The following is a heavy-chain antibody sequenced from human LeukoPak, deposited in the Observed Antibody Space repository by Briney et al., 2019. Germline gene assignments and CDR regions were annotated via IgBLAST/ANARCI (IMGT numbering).Heavy chain of an antibody. Sequence: GGSLRLSCAASGFAFSSYGVHWVRQAPGKGLEWVAVIWYDGSNKYYADSVKGRFTISRDNSKNTLYLQMNSLRAEDTAVYYCAKDRGYNILTGYYPFDYWGQGTLVTVSS. V-gene: IGHV3-30*02. J-gene: IGHJ4*02. D-gene: IGHD3-9*01. CDR3: AKDRGYNILTGYYPFDY. CDR2: IWYDGSNK. CDR1: GFAFSSYG.